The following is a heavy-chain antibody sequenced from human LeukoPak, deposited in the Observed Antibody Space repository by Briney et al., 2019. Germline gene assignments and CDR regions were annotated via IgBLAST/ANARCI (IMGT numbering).Heavy chain of an antibody. CDR3: AKSLAPHYYDSSGYFDY. Sequence: GGSLRLSCAASGFTFSSYAMSWVRQAPGKGLEWVSAISGSGGSTYYADSVKGRFTISRDNSKNTLYLQMNSLRAEDTAVYYCAKSLAPHYYDSSGYFDYWGQGTLVTVSS. J-gene: IGHJ4*02. CDR1: GFTFSSYA. V-gene: IGHV3-23*01. CDR2: ISGSGGST. D-gene: IGHD3-22*01.